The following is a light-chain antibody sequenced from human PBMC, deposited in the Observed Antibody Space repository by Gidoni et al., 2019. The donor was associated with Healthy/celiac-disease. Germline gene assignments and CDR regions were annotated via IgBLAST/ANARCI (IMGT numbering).Light chain of an antibody. CDR1: QSVSSSY. CDR3: QQYGSSPHT. V-gene: IGKV3-20*01. J-gene: IGKJ2*01. Sequence: DIVLTQSPGTLSLSPVERATLSCRASQSVSSSYLAWYQQKPGQAPRLLIYGASSRATGIPDRFSGSGSGTDFTLTISRLEPEDFAVYYCQQYGSSPHTFGQGTKLEIK. CDR2: GAS.